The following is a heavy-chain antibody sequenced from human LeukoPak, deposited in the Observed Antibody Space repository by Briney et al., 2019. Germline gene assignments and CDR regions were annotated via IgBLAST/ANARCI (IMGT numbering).Heavy chain of an antibody. CDR2: ISGSGGST. Sequence: PGGSLRLSCAASGFTFSSYAMSWVRQAPGKGLEWVSAISGSGGSTYYADSVKGRFTISRDNSKNTLFLQMSSLRAEDTAVYYCAKHIVVVPAAGDSFDYWGQGTLVTVSS. V-gene: IGHV3-23*01. J-gene: IGHJ4*02. CDR1: GFTFSSYA. D-gene: IGHD2-2*01. CDR3: AKHIVVVPAAGDSFDY.